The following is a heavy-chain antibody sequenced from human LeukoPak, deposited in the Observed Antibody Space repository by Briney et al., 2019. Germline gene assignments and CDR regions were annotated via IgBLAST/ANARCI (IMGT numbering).Heavy chain of an antibody. CDR1: GFTFGSYV. J-gene: IGHJ4*02. CDR3: ARDNDWAFDY. D-gene: IGHD3-9*01. V-gene: IGHV3-48*02. Sequence: PGGSLRLSCAASGFTFGSYVMSWVRQAPGKGPEWVSYINHNGKTIYYADSVRGRFTISRDNGKNSLYLQMNSLRDEDTAVYYCARDNDWAFDYWGQGTLVTVSS. CDR2: INHNGKTI.